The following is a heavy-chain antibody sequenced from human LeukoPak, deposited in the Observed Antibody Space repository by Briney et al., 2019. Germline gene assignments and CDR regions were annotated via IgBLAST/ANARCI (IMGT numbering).Heavy chain of an antibody. CDR3: ARGRTGVQWKYGPTDAFDI. D-gene: IGHD1-7*01. Sequence: GGSLRLSCAASGFTVSASYMSWVRHAPGKGLECVSLIYTSGSTYYADSVQGRFTISRDNSKNTLYLQMNSLRAEDTAVYYCARGRTGVQWKYGPTDAFDIWGQGTMVTVSS. J-gene: IGHJ3*02. CDR2: IYTSGST. V-gene: IGHV3-53*01. CDR1: GFTVSASY.